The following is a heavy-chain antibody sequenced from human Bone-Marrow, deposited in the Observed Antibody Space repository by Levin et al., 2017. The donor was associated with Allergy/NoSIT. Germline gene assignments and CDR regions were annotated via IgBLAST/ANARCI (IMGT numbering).Heavy chain of an antibody. Sequence: PPASVKVSCKASGYTFTTYAMNWVRQAPGQGLEWMGWINTNTGNPTYAQGFTGRFVFSLDTSVSTAYLEISSLKAEDTAVYYCARDGIVGAHYGMDVWGQGTTVTVSS. V-gene: IGHV7-4-1*02. J-gene: IGHJ6*02. CDR1: GYTFTTYA. CDR3: ARDGIVGAHYGMDV. D-gene: IGHD1-26*01. CDR2: INTNTGNP.